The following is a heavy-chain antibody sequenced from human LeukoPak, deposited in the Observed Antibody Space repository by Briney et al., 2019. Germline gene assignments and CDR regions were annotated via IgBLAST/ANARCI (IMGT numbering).Heavy chain of an antibody. Sequence: SETLSLTCTVSGGSFSSGDYSWNWIRQPAGQGLEWIGRLFSSGTTNYNPSLKSRVTISGDTSNNQFSLKLTSVTAADTAVYYCARLDYSNSLDYWGQGTLVTVSS. CDR2: LFSSGTT. CDR3: ARLDYSNSLDY. D-gene: IGHD4-11*01. CDR1: GGSFSSGDYS. V-gene: IGHV4-61*02. J-gene: IGHJ4*02.